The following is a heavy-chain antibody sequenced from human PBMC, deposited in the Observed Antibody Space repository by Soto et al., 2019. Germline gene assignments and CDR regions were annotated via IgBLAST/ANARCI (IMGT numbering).Heavy chain of an antibody. V-gene: IGHV4-31*03. CDR1: GGSISSGGYY. J-gene: IGHJ3*02. D-gene: IGHD2-2*01. Sequence: SETLSLTCTVSGGSISSGGYYWSWIRQHPGKGLEWIGYIYYSGSTYYNPSLKSRVTISVDTSKNQFSLKLSSVTAADTAVYYCASSSPGVVVLPAAIFPQGDAFDIWAQGTMVTVSS. CDR2: IYYSGST. CDR3: ASSSPGVVVLPAAIFPQGDAFDI.